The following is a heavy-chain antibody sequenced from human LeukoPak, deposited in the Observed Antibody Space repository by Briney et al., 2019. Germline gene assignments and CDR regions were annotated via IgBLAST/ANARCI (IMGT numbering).Heavy chain of an antibody. Sequence: ASVKVSCKASGYTFTNYGISWVRQAPGQGLEWMGWISAYNGNTNYAQKLQGRVTMTTDTSTSTAYMELRSLRSDDTAVYYCARFGIVEWLSYIYYYYYMDVWGKGTTVTVSS. J-gene: IGHJ6*03. CDR1: GYTFTNYG. CDR2: ISAYNGNT. D-gene: IGHD3-3*01. V-gene: IGHV1-18*01. CDR3: ARFGIVEWLSYIYYYYYMDV.